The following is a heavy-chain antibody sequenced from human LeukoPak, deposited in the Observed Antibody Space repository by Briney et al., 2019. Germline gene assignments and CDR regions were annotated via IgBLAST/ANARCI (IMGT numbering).Heavy chain of an antibody. J-gene: IGHJ4*02. V-gene: IGHV3-7*01. CDR3: VRAKSGHYGYSDY. D-gene: IGHD5-18*01. CDR2: IKQDGSEK. CDR1: GFTFSSYW. Sequence: GGSLRLSCAASGFTFSSYWMSWVRQAPGKGLEWVANIKQDGSEKYYVDSVKGRFTISRDNAKNSLYLQMISLRADDTAVYYCVRAKSGHYGYSDYWGQGTLVTVSS.